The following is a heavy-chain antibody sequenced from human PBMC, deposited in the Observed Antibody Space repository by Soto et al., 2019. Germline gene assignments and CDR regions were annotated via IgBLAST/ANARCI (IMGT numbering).Heavy chain of an antibody. J-gene: IGHJ4*02. V-gene: IGHV4-31*03. CDR2: IYYSGNT. Sequence: QVQLQESGPGLVKPSQTLSLTCTVSGGSISSGGYYWSWIRQHPGKGLEWIGYIYYSGNTYYNPSLKSRVTISVDTSQNQFSLTLSSVTAADTAVYYCARWPQLEPRFDYWGQGTLVTVSS. D-gene: IGHD1-1*01. CDR1: GGSISSGGYY. CDR3: ARWPQLEPRFDY.